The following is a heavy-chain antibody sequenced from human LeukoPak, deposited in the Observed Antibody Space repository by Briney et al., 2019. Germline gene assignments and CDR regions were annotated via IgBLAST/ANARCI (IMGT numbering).Heavy chain of an antibody. CDR3: ARDQEWELPWFDP. CDR1: GGSISSSSYY. J-gene: IGHJ5*02. D-gene: IGHD1-26*01. V-gene: IGHV4-39*07. CDR2: LYYTGST. Sequence: SETLSLTCTVSGGSISSSSYYWGWIRQPPGKGLEWIGTLYYTGSTYYNPSLQSRVTISVDTSKNQFSLKLSSVTAADTAVYYCARDQEWELPWFDPWGQGTLVTVSS.